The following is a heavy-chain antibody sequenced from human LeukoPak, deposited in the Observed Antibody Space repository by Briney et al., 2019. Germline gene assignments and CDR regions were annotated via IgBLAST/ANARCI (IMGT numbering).Heavy chain of an antibody. J-gene: IGHJ5*02. V-gene: IGHV3-23*01. CDR3: ANLFRLGEFLS. D-gene: IGHD3-16*01. CDR2: ISGGGYNT. Sequence: GGSLRLSCAASGFTFGTYAMSWVRQAPGKGLEWVSAISGGGYNTYYADSVKGRFTISRDNSKNTLYLQMNSLRDEDTAIYYCANLFRLGEFLSWGQGTLVTVSS. CDR1: GFTFGTYA.